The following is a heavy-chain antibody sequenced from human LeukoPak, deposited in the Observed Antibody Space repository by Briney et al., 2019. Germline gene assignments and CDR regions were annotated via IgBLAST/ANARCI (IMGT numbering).Heavy chain of an antibody. J-gene: IGHJ1*01. CDR1: GGSISSGSYY. V-gene: IGHV4-61*02. Sequence: SETLSLTCTVSGGSISSGSYYWSWIRQPAGKGLEWIGRIYTSGSTNYNPSLKSRVTISVDTSKNQFSLKLSSVTAADTAVYYCARGRILTGSAEYFQHWGQGTLVTVSS. CDR2: IYTSGST. CDR3: ARGRILTGSAEYFQH. D-gene: IGHD3-9*01.